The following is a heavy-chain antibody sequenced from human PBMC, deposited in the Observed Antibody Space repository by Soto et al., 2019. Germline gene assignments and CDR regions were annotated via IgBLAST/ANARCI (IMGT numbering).Heavy chain of an antibody. V-gene: IGHV3-7*03. J-gene: IGHJ4*02. CDR1: GFNFGSYA. CDR2: INPAGSDR. D-gene: IGHD1-26*01. CDR3: ASARSSVGAPGGFIEF. Sequence: EEQLLESGGGLVQPGGSLRLSCAATGFNFGSYAMGWVRQAPGKGLEWVANINPAGSDRRYVDSVKGRFTISRDNAKNSVYLQMNSLRDDDTAVYYCASARSSVGAPGGFIEFWGQGSLVTVSS.